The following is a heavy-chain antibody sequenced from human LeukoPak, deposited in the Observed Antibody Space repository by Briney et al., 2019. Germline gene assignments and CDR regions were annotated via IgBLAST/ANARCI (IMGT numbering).Heavy chain of an antibody. CDR3: ATLVGGTYFNY. CDR2: IYSGGST. J-gene: IGHJ4*02. V-gene: IGHV3-53*01. Sequence: GGSLRLSCAASGFTVSSNYMSWVRQAPGKGLEWVSVIYSGGSTYYADSVKGRFTISRDNSKNTLYLQMNSLRAEDTAVYYCATLVGGTYFNYWGQGTLVTVSS. D-gene: IGHD1-26*01. CDR1: GFTVSSNY.